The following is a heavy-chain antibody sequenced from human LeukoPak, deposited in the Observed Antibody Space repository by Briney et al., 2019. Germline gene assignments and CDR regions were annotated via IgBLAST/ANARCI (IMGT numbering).Heavy chain of an antibody. Sequence: GGSLRLSCAASEFTVSSNSMSWVREAPGKGLEWVSGVYSGGSTFYADSVKGRFIISRDSSKNTLYLQMNTLRAEDTAVYYCAGGHSSGSYFNAYHLWGQGTMVTVSS. CDR3: AGGHSSGSYFNAYHL. CDR2: VYSGGST. V-gene: IGHV3-53*01. D-gene: IGHD3-22*01. J-gene: IGHJ3*01. CDR1: EFTVSSNS.